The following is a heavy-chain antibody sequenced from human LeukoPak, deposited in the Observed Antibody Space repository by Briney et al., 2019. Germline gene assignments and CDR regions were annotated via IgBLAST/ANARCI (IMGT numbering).Heavy chain of an antibody. V-gene: IGHV4-61*02. Sequence: PSQTLPLTCTVSGASIRSGSYYWSWIRQPAGEGLEWIGRIYTSGSTNYNPSLKSRVTISVDTSKNQFSLKLSSVTAADTAVYYCARLTYYGDYGECDIWGQGTRVTVS. CDR3: ARLTYYGDYGECDI. D-gene: IGHD4-17*01. J-gene: IGHJ1*01. CDR1: GASIRSGSYY. CDR2: IYTSGST.